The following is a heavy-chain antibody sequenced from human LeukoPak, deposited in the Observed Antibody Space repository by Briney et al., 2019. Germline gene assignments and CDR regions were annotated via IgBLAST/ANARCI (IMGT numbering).Heavy chain of an antibody. CDR2: ISSSGSTI. CDR1: GFTFSDYY. CDR3: AKDQGYYYDSSGYYGYDY. D-gene: IGHD3-22*01. Sequence: GGSLRLSCAASGFTFSDYYMSWIRQAPGKGLEWVSYISSSGSTIYYADSVKGRFTISRDNAKNSLYLQMNSLRAEDTAVYYCAKDQGYYYDSSGYYGYDYWGQGTLVTVSS. V-gene: IGHV3-11*01. J-gene: IGHJ4*02.